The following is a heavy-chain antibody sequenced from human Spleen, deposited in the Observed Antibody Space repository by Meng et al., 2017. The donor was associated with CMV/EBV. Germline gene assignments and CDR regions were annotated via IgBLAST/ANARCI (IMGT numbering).Heavy chain of an antibody. J-gene: IGHJ6*02. CDR2: IRFDGSNK. D-gene: IGHD3-3*01. CDR1: GFNFGNYG. CDR3: AKSPRIFGVLLIAGMDV. Sequence: GESLKISCAASGFNFGNYGMNWVRQAPGKGLEWVTFIRFDGSNKYYADSVKGRFTISRDNSKKMLFLQMHSLRTEDTAVYYCAKSPRIFGVLLIAGMDVWGQGTTVTVSS. V-gene: IGHV3-30*02.